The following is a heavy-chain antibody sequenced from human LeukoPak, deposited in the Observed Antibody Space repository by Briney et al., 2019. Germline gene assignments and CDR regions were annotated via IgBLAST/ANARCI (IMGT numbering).Heavy chain of an antibody. Sequence: GGSLRLSCAASGFTFSDYYMSWIRQAPGKGLEWVSYISSSGSTIYYADSVKGRFTISRDNAKNSLYLQMNSLRAEDTAVYYCARPSVTMVRGVGPLYYYYYYMDVWGKGTTVTVSS. CDR2: ISSSGSTI. CDR3: ARPSVTMVRGVGPLYYYYYYMDV. D-gene: IGHD3-10*01. CDR1: GFTFSDYY. V-gene: IGHV3-11*04. J-gene: IGHJ6*03.